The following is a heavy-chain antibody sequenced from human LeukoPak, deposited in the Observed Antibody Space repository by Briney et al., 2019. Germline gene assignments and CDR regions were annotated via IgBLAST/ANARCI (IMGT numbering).Heavy chain of an antibody. D-gene: IGHD6-19*01. CDR1: GFTFSTHS. Sequence: PGGSLRLSCAASGFTFSTHSMNWVRQAPGKGLEWVSSISSLSDYIYHADSVKGRFTISRDNAKNSLYLQTNSLRVEDTAVYYCATTLTRDSSGSYGALDYWGQGTLVTVSS. CDR3: ATTLTRDSSGSYGALDY. J-gene: IGHJ4*02. V-gene: IGHV3-21*01. CDR2: ISSLSDYI.